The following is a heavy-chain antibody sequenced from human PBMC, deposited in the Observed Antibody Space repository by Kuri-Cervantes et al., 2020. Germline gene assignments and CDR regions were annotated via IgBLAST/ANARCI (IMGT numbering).Heavy chain of an antibody. CDR1: GFTFSHYA. CDR3: ARERGHFNDSSGYGAPHKYWYFDL. D-gene: IGHD3-22*01. J-gene: IGHJ2*01. V-gene: IGHV3-7*01. CDR2: IKDDGGDQ. Sequence: GGTLRLSCAASGFTFSHYAMGWVRQAPGKGLEWVANIKDDGGDQYYVDSVKGRLTISRYNAKNSLYLQMNSLRAEDTAVYYCARERGHFNDSSGYGAPHKYWYFDLWGRGTLVTVSS.